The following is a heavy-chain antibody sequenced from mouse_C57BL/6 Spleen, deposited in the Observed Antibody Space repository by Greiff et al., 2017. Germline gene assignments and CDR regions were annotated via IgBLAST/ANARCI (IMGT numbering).Heavy chain of an antibody. V-gene: IGHV1-26*01. CDR1: GYTFTDYY. CDR3: ASPSTVVAPFAY. Sequence: EVQLQQSGPELVKPGASVKISCKASGYTFTDYYMNWVKQSHGKSLEWIGDINPNNGGTSYNQKFKGKATLTVDKSSSTAYMELRSLTSEDSAVYYCASPSTVVAPFAYGGQGTLVTVSA. CDR2: INPNNGGT. J-gene: IGHJ3*01. D-gene: IGHD1-1*01.